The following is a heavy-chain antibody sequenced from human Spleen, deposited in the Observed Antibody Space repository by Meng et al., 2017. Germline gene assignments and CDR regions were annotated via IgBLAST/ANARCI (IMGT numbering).Heavy chain of an antibody. Sequence: SETLSLTCAVYGGSFSGYYGSWIRQAPGKGLEWIGEINHSGSTNYNSSLKSRVTISVDTSKNQFSLKLSSVTAADTAIYSCARAREEGPGGTSCGLDYWGQGTLVTVSS. CDR1: GGSFSGYY. CDR2: INHSGST. J-gene: IGHJ4*02. D-gene: IGHD2-2*01. V-gene: IGHV4-34*01. CDR3: ARAREEGPGGTSCGLDY.